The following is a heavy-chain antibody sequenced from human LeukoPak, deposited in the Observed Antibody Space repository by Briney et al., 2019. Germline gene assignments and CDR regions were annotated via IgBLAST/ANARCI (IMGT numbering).Heavy chain of an antibody. Sequence: SVTVSCTASGGTFATYDISWVRQAPGQGLEWMGGIIPIFGTPNYAQKFQGRVSITADESTSTAYMELSSLRSEDTAVYYCARGWLAETTVVTPYNYWGQGTLVTVSS. V-gene: IGHV1-69*13. CDR3: ARGWLAETTVVTPYNY. CDR2: IIPIFGTP. J-gene: IGHJ4*02. D-gene: IGHD4-23*01. CDR1: GGTFATYD.